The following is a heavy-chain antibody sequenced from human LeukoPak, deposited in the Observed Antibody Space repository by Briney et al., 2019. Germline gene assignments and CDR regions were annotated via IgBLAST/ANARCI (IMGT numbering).Heavy chain of an antibody. V-gene: IGHV4-30-4*01. CDR2: IYYSGSTSGSTT. Sequence: PSETLSLTCTVSGGSISSGDYYWSWIRQPPGKGLEWIGYIYYSGSTSGSTTYYNPSLKSRVTVSVDTSKNQFSLKLSSVTAADTAVYYCARVIRMVTGHNWFDPWGQGTLVTVSS. D-gene: IGHD5-18*01. CDR3: ARVIRMVTGHNWFDP. CDR1: GGSISSGDYY. J-gene: IGHJ5*02.